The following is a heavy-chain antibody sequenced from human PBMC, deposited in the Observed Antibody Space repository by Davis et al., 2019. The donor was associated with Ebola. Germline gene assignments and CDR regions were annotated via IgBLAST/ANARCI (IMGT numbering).Heavy chain of an antibody. Sequence: GESLKIPCAASGFTFSSYGLHWVRQAPGQGLEWMGIINPSDGDTSYSQKFRGRVTMTRDTSTSTVYMEVSSLGSDDTAVYYCARERYGHEGYFDVWGRGTLVTVSS. CDR2: INPSDGDT. CDR1: GFTFSSYG. CDR3: ARERYGHEGYFDV. J-gene: IGHJ2*01. V-gene: IGHV1-46*01. D-gene: IGHD3-16*01.